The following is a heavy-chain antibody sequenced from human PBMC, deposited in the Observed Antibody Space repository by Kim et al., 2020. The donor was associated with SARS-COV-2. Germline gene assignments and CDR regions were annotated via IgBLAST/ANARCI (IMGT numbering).Heavy chain of an antibody. CDR3: AKDYDFWSGYPDY. Sequence: ADSVKGRFTISRDNSKNTLYLQMNSLRAEDTAVYYCAKDYDFWSGYPDYWGQGTLVTVSS. J-gene: IGHJ4*02. V-gene: IGHV3-30*02. D-gene: IGHD3-3*01.